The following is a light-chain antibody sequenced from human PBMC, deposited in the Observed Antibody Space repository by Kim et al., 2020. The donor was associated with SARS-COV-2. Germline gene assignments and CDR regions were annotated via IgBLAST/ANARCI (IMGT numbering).Light chain of an antibody. J-gene: IGLJ3*02. CDR3: AAWDDRLNGWV. CDR1: SSNIGNNA. Sequence: QRVTISCSGSSSNIGNNAVNWYQQLPGKAPKLLIYYDDLLPSGVSDRFSGSKSGTSASLAISGIQSEDEADYYCAAWDDRLNGWVFGGGTKVTVL. V-gene: IGLV1-36*01. CDR2: YDD.